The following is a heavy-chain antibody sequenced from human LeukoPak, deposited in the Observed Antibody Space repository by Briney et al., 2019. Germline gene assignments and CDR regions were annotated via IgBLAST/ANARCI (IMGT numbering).Heavy chain of an antibody. Sequence: GGSLRLSCAASGFTSSSYSMNWVRQPPGKGLEWVSSISSSGSYIYYADSVKGRFSISRDSAKNSLYLQMNSLRAEDTAVYYCARGPQFCSGGSCYGYYFDYWGQGTLVTVSS. CDR1: GFTSSSYS. CDR2: ISSSGSYI. V-gene: IGHV3-21*01. D-gene: IGHD2-15*01. CDR3: ARGPQFCSGGSCYGYYFDY. J-gene: IGHJ4*02.